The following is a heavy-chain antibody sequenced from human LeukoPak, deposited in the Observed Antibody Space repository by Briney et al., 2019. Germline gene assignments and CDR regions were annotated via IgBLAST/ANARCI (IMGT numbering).Heavy chain of an antibody. CDR1: GFTFINYG. Sequence: GGSLRLSCAASGFTFINYGMHWVRQAPGKGLEWVAFIWYDGSDQRYAESVKGRFTISRDDSKNTVFLQMNSLRVDDTAVYYCVRGNPPNCGGECFDYWGQGTLVTVSS. D-gene: IGHD2-21*01. CDR3: VRGNPPNCGGECFDY. CDR2: IWYDGSDQ. J-gene: IGHJ4*02. V-gene: IGHV3-33*01.